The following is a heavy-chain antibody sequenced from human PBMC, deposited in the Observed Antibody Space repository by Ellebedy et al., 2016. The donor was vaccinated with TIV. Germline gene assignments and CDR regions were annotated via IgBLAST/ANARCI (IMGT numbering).Heavy chain of an antibody. Sequence: GGSLRLSXAASGFAFSGYAMSWVRQAPGKGLEWVSSISYTGSKTYYAESVQGRFTISRDNSKSTVSLQMDSLRADDAAVYYCTARIQLDRGNNWFDPWGQGALVTVSS. V-gene: IGHV3-23*01. CDR1: GFAFSGYA. CDR2: ISYTGSKT. CDR3: TARIQLDRGNNWFDP. D-gene: IGHD1-1*01. J-gene: IGHJ5*02.